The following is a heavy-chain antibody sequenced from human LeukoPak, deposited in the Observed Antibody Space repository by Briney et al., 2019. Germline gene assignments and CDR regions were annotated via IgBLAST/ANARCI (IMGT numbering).Heavy chain of an antibody. V-gene: IGHV1-2*06. Sequence: GASVKVSCKASGYTLTGYYMHWLRQAPEQGLEWMGRINPNSGGTNYAQKFQGRVTMTRDTSISTAYMELSRLRSDDTAVYYCARVSIAAAGTISGYYYYMDVWGKGTTVTVSS. CDR1: GYTLTGYY. J-gene: IGHJ6*03. D-gene: IGHD6-13*01. CDR2: INPNSGGT. CDR3: ARVSIAAAGTISGYYYYMDV.